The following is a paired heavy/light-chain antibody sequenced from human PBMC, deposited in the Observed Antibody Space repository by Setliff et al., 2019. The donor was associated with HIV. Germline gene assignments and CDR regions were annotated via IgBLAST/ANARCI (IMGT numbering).Light chain of an antibody. Sequence: DVVMTQSPLSLPVTLGQPASISCRSSQSLVHSDGNTYLNWFHQRPGQSPRRLIYKVSNRDSGVPDRFSGSGSGTDFTLKISRVEAEDVGVYYCMQGTHLFTFGPGTKVDIK. J-gene: IGKJ3*01. V-gene: IGKV2-30*02. CDR1: QSLVHSDGNTY. CDR2: KVS. CDR3: MQGTHLFT.
Heavy chain of an antibody. J-gene: IGHJ4*02. V-gene: IGHV3-49*04. CDR2: VRSKAYGGTT. CDR3: TTYHYGSGNGQFDY. D-gene: IGHD3-10*01. Sequence: EVQLVESGGGLVQPGRSLRLSCTASGFSFGDYAMAWVRQAPGKGLEWVCFVRSKAYGGTTDYAASVKGRFTISRDDSKSIAYLQMNSLKTEDTAVYYCTTYHYGSGNGQFDYWGQGTLVTVSS. CDR1: GFSFGDYA.